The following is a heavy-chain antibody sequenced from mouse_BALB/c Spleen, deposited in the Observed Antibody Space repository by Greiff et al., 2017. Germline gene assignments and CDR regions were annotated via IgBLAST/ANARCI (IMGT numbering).Heavy chain of an antibody. Sequence: EVKVVESGGGLVQPGGSLRLSCATSGFTFTDYYMSWVRQPPGKALEWLGFIRNKANGYTTEYSASVKGRFTISRDNSQSILYLQMNTLRAEDSATYYCARAYYDLFDYWGQGTTLTVSS. V-gene: IGHV7-3*02. CDR2: IRNKANGYTT. J-gene: IGHJ2*01. CDR1: GFTFTDYY. D-gene: IGHD1-1*02. CDR3: ARAYYDLFDY.